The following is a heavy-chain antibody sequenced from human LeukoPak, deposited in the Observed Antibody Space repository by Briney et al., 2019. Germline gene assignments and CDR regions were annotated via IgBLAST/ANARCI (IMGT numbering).Heavy chain of an antibody. CDR2: ISGSGGST. D-gene: IGHD3-22*01. J-gene: IGHJ4*02. CDR3: AKDNLDGRYYDSSGYYHLDY. CDR1: GFTFSSYA. Sequence: PGRSLRLSCAASGFTFSSYAMSWVRQAPGKGLEWVSAISGSGGSTYYADSVKGRFTISRDNSKNTLYLQMNSLRAEDTAVYYCAKDNLDGRYYDSSGYYHLDYWGQGTLVTVSS. V-gene: IGHV3-23*01.